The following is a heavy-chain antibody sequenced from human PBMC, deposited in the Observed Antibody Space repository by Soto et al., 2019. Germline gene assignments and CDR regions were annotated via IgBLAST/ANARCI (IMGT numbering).Heavy chain of an antibody. D-gene: IGHD1-7*01. CDR1: GYTFTSYG. CDR2: ISAYNGNT. Sequence: QVQLVQSGAEVKKPGASVKVSCKASGYTFTSYGISWVRQAPGQGLEWMGWISAYNGNTNYAQKLQGRVTMTTDTSTSKAYMELRSLRSDDTAMYYCAREGNWNYATDDYYYYYGMDVWGQGTTVTVSS. V-gene: IGHV1-18*01. CDR3: AREGNWNYATDDYYYYYGMDV. J-gene: IGHJ6*02.